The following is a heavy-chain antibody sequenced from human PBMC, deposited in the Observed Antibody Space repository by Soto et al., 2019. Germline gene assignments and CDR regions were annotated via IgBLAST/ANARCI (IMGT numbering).Heavy chain of an antibody. V-gene: IGHV1-18*01. CDR2: ISIYNGDT. CDR1: GYTYTNYG. D-gene: IGHD2-8*01. CDR3: ARDNGDSGASLVDY. J-gene: IGHJ4*02. Sequence: QVQLAQSGPEMKKPGASVKVSCKASGYTYTNYGLTWVRQAPGQGLEWMGWISIYNGDTEYAQKFQDRVTLTIDTSTSKGYMEIRSLRSDDTAIYYCARDNGDSGASLVDYWGQGTLITVSS.